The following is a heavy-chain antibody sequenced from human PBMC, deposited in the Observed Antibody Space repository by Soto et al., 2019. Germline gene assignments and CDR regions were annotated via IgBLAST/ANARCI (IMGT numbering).Heavy chain of an antibody. CDR3: ARTPAPIAVAGYFDY. Sequence: SETLSLTCAVYGGSFSGYYWSWIRQPPGKGLEWIGEINHSGSTNYNPSLKSRVTISVDTSKNQFSLKLSSVTAADTAVYYCARTPAPIAVAGYFDYWGQATLVTVSS. D-gene: IGHD6-19*01. J-gene: IGHJ4*02. CDR1: GGSFSGYY. V-gene: IGHV4-34*01. CDR2: INHSGST.